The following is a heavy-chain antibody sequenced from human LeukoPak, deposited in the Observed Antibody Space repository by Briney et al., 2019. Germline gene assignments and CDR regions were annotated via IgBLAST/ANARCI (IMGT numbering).Heavy chain of an antibody. Sequence: SGGSLRLSCAASGFTFSSYAMSWVRQAPGKGLEWVSAISGSGGSTYYADSVKGRFTISRDNSRDTLYLQMNSLRAEDTAVYYCAKESHGITIFGVVIAPPGYWGQGTLVTVSS. CDR1: GFTFSSYA. V-gene: IGHV3-23*01. CDR3: AKESHGITIFGVVIAPPGY. CDR2: ISGSGGST. D-gene: IGHD3-3*01. J-gene: IGHJ4*02.